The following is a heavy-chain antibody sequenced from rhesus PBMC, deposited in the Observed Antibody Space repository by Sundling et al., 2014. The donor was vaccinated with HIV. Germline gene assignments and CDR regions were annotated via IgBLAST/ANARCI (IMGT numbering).Heavy chain of an antibody. V-gene: IGHV4-169*01. D-gene: IGHD1-20*01. CDR3: ARQGLTTGLSFDW. Sequence: QVQLQESGPGLVKPSETLSLTCVVSGISISKNFWSWIRQAPGKGLEWIGYIYGSGTSTHYNPSLKGRVTLSVDTSKNQFSLRLSSLTAADTAVYYCARQGLTTGLSFDWWGQGVLVTVSS. CDR2: IYGSGTST. CDR1: GISISKNF. J-gene: IGHJ4*01.